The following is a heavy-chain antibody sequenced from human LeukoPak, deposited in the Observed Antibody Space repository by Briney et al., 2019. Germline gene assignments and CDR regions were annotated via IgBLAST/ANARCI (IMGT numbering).Heavy chain of an antibody. Sequence: GGSLRLSCAASGFTFDDYAMHWVRQAPGKGLEWVSLIIGDGGRTYYADSVKGRFTISRGNAKNSLYLQMNSLRAEDTAVYYWARDERYGLDYLGQGTLVTVST. CDR2: IIGDGGRT. J-gene: IGHJ4*02. D-gene: IGHD2-15*01. V-gene: IGHV3-43*02. CDR1: GFTFDDYA. CDR3: ARDERYGLDY.